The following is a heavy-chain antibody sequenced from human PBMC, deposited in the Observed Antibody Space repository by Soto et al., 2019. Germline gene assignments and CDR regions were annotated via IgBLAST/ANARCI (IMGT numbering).Heavy chain of an antibody. Sequence: SGPTLVNPTQTLTLTCTFSGFSLSASGMCVSWIRQPPGKALEWLALIDWDDDKYYSTSLKTRLTTSKDTSKNQVVLTMTNMDPVDTATYYCARMGGIAVAGSWSMYYGMDVWGQGTTVTVSS. D-gene: IGHD6-19*01. V-gene: IGHV2-70*01. CDR3: ARMGGIAVAGSWSMYYGMDV. CDR1: GFSLSASGMC. J-gene: IGHJ6*02. CDR2: IDWDDDK.